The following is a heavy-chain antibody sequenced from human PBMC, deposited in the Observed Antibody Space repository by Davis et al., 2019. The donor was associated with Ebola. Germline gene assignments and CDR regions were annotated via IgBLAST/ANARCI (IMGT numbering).Heavy chain of an antibody. D-gene: IGHD2-15*01. CDR2: IKTDGTEG. Sequence: GASLKISCAASGFTTSRYWMSWVRQAPGKGMEWVANIKTDGTEGYYVDSVKGRFTISRDNAKNSLYLQMNSLRAEDTAVYYCARGAGDIVVVVAAASYYYGMDVWGQGTTVTVSS. CDR1: GFTTSRYW. CDR3: ARGAGDIVVVVAAASYYYGMDV. J-gene: IGHJ6*02. V-gene: IGHV3-7*01.